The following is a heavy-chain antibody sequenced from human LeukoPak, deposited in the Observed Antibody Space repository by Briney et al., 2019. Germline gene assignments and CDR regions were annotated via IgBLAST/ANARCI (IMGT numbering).Heavy chain of an antibody. CDR1: GFTFSSYW. Sequence: GGSLRLSCAASGFTFSSYWMSWVRQAPGKGLEWVANIKQDGSEKYYVDSVKGRFTISRDNAKNSLYLQMNSLRAEDTAVYYCARVKRGNYYYYYYMDVWGKGTTATVSS. J-gene: IGHJ6*03. D-gene: IGHD1-1*01. V-gene: IGHV3-7*01. CDR2: IKQDGSEK. CDR3: ARVKRGNYYYYYYMDV.